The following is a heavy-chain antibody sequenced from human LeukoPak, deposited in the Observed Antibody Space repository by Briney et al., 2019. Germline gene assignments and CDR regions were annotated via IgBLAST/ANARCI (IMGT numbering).Heavy chain of an antibody. V-gene: IGHV4-39*01. CDR3: ASRIAARPFDY. CDR2: IFYSGST. D-gene: IGHD6-6*01. Sequence: SETLSLTCTVSGGSISSTNSYWGWIRQSPGKGLEWIGSIFYSGSTYYNPSLKSRVTISVDTSKNQFSLKLSSVTAADTAVYYCASRIAARPFDYWGQGTLVTVSS. J-gene: IGHJ4*02. CDR1: GGSISSTNSY.